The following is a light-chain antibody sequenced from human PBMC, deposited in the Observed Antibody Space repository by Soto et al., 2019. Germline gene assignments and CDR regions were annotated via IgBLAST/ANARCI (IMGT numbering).Light chain of an antibody. CDR1: QSVSSN. CDR3: QQYNNWPT. Sequence: ETVMTQSPATLSVSPGERATLSCRASQSVSSNLAWYQHKPGQAPRLLIYGASTRATGIPARSSGSGSGTEFTLTISSRQSEDFAIYYCQQYNNWPTFGQGTRLEIK. J-gene: IGKJ5*01. V-gene: IGKV3-15*01. CDR2: GAS.